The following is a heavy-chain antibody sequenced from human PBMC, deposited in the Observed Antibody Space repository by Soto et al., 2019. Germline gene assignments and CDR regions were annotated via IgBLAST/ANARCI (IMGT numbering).Heavy chain of an antibody. J-gene: IGHJ6*02. CDR3: ARADYEILTGSYAMDV. D-gene: IGHD3-9*01. CDR1: GDSLGNYY. Sequence: PSETLSLTFTVSGDSLGNYYWFWIRQPVGKGLEWIGRVSSSGNTNANPTLNSRATMSIDTSKNQFSLRLRSVTAADTAVYYCARADYEILTGSYAMDVWGQGTTVTVSS. V-gene: IGHV4-4*07. CDR2: VSSSGNT.